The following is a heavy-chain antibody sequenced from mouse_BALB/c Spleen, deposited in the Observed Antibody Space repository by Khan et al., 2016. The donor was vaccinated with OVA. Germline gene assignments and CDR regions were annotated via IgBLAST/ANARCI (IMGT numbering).Heavy chain of an antibody. CDR2: VSTGGSYT. J-gene: IGHJ3*01. D-gene: IGHD1-1*01. Sequence: EVQLLETGGDLVKPGGSLKLSCAASGFTFSTYGMSWVRQAPDKRLEWVATVSTGGSYTYYPDSVKGRFTISRAKAKNTLYLQMGGLMSEDTAMFYCTRLAYYYDSEGFAYWGQGTLVIVSA. CDR3: TRLAYYYDSEGFAY. CDR1: GFTFSTYG. V-gene: IGHV5-6*01.